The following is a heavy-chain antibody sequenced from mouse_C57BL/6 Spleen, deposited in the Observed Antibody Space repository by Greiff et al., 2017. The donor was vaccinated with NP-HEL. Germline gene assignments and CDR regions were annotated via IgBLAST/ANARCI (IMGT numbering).Heavy chain of an antibody. CDR1: GYTFTSYW. CDR3: ARGVPGYFDV. Sequence: VQLQQFGAELVMLGASVKLSCKSSGYTFTSYWIHWVNQRPGQGLEWIGEIDPSDSYTNYNQKFKGKSTLTVDKSSSTAYMQLSSLTSEDSAVYYCARGVPGYFDVWGTGTTVTVSS. V-gene: IGHV1-69*01. D-gene: IGHD2-14*01. CDR2: IDPSDSYT. J-gene: IGHJ1*03.